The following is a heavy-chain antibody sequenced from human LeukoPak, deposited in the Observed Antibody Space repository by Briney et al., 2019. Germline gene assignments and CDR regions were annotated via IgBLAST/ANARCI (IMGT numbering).Heavy chain of an antibody. CDR2: INPSGGST. J-gene: IGHJ4*02. Sequence: GASVKVSCKASGYTFTTYYMHWVRQAPGQGLEWMGIINPSGGSTSYAQKFQGRVTMTRDTSTSTVYMELSSLRSEDTAVYYCARDSNYYGSGSYYKYWGQGTLVTASS. D-gene: IGHD3-10*01. CDR1: GYTFTTYY. CDR3: ARDSNYYGSGSYYKY. V-gene: IGHV1-46*01.